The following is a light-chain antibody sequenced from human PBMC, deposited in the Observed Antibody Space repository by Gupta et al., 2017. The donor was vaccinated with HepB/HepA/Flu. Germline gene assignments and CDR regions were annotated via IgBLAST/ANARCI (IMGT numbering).Light chain of an antibody. CDR3: QQSDTTPRT. V-gene: IGKV1-39*01. CDR1: QTINTY. J-gene: IGKJ1*01. Sequence: DIQMTQSPSSLSASVGDRVTITCRASQTINTYLNWYQQRPGKAPKVLIYAASHLLTGVPSRFSGRGSGTEFTLTINKLQPDDFAIYYCQQSDTTPRTFGQGTKVEMK. CDR2: AAS.